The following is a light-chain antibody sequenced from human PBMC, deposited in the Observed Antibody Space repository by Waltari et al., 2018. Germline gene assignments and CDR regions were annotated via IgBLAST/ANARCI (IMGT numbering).Light chain of an antibody. CDR3: QHYLRLPVT. CDR1: QSVTRA. Sequence: EIVLTQSPGTLSLSPGESATLSCRTSQSVTRALAWYQQKPGQAPRLLIYAASNRATGIPDRFSGSGSGTDFSLTISSLEPEDFAAYYCQHYLRLPVTFGQGTKVEVK. V-gene: IGKV3-20*01. CDR2: AAS. J-gene: IGKJ1*01.